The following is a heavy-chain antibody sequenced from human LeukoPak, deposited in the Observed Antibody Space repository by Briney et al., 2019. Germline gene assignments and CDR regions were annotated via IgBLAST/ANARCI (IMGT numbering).Heavy chain of an antibody. Sequence: PSETLSLTCAVYGESFSDFYWSWIRQPPGKGLEWIGEINHSGSTNYNPSLKSRVTISVDTSKNQFSLKLSSVTAADTAVYYCARTEKDIVVVPAARAMWFDPWGQGTLVTVSS. J-gene: IGHJ5*02. CDR1: GESFSDFY. D-gene: IGHD2-2*01. CDR3: ARTEKDIVVVPAARAMWFDP. V-gene: IGHV4-34*09. CDR2: INHSGST.